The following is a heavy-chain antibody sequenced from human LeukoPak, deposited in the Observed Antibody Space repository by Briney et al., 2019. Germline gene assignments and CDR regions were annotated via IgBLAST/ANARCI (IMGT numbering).Heavy chain of an antibody. CDR2: FDPEDGET. Sequence: GASVKVSCKVSGYTLTELSMHWVRQAPGKGLEWMGGFDPEDGETIYAQKFQGRVTMTEDTSTGTAYMELSSLRSEDTAVYYCATDWPSKVYDSSGYLSYWGQGTLVTVSS. J-gene: IGHJ4*02. D-gene: IGHD3-22*01. CDR1: GYTLTELS. V-gene: IGHV1-24*01. CDR3: ATDWPSKVYDSSGYLSY.